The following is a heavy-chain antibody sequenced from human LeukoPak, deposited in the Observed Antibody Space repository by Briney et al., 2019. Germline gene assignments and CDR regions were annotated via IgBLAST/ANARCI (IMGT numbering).Heavy chain of an antibody. V-gene: IGHV4-59*01. CDR3: ARVPIVVVPAAMEIYYYYYYGKDV. CDR2: IYYSGST. Sequence: SETLSLTCTVSGGSISSYYWSWIRQPPGKGLEWIGYIYYSGSTNYNPSLKSRVTISVDTSKNQFSLKLSSVTAADTAVYYCARVPIVVVPAAMEIYYYYYYGKDVWGQGTTVTVSS. D-gene: IGHD2-2*01. CDR1: GGSISSYY. J-gene: IGHJ6*02.